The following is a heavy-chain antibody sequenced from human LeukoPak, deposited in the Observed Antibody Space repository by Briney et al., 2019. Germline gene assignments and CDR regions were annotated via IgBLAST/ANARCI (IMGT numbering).Heavy chain of an antibody. CDR3: ARASPIAAIDY. CDR1: GGSISSYY. J-gene: IGHJ4*02. CDR2: INHSGSA. Sequence: SSETLSLTCTVSGGSISSYYWSWIRQPPGKGLEWIGEINHSGSANYNPSLKSRVTISVDTSKNQFSLKLSSVTAADTAVYYCARASPIAAIDYWGQGTLVTVSS. V-gene: IGHV4-34*01. D-gene: IGHD6-13*01.